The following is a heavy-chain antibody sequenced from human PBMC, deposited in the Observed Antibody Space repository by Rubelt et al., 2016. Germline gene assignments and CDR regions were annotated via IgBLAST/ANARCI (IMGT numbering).Heavy chain of an antibody. CDR2: ISYNGGST. Sequence: LVQPGGSLRLSCAASGLTASGFTFSSYGMSWFRQAPGKGLEWVSGISYNGGSTNYADSVEGRFTVSRDNSKNTLSLQMNSLRAEDTAVYYCAKVGLHYGSGNPGYWGQGTLVTVSS. J-gene: IGHJ4*02. CDR3: AKVGLHYGSGNPGY. CDR1: GFTFSSYG. V-gene: IGHV3-23*01. D-gene: IGHD3-10*01.